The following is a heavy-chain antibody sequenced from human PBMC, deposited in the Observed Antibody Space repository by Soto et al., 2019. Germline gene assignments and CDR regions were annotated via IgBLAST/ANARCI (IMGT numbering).Heavy chain of an antibody. Sequence: PGGSLRLSCAASGFTFSSYAMHWVRQAPGKGLEWVAVILYDGSNKYYADSVKGRFTISRDNSKNTLYLQMNSLRAEDTAVYYCARESSSWYDYYDYYGMDVWGQGTTVTVSS. V-gene: IGHV3-30-3*01. J-gene: IGHJ6*02. CDR3: ARESSSWYDYYDYYGMDV. CDR2: ILYDGSNK. CDR1: GFTFSSYA. D-gene: IGHD6-13*01.